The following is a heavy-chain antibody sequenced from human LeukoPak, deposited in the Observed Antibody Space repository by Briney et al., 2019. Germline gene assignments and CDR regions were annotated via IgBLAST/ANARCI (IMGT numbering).Heavy chain of an antibody. Sequence: PGGSLRLSCAASGFTFSSYAMHWVRQAPGKGLEWVAVISYDGSNKYYADSVKGRFTISRDNSKNTLYLQMNSLRAEDTAVYYCANSYSSSDYYMDVWGKGTTVTVSS. D-gene: IGHD6-6*01. V-gene: IGHV3-30-3*01. CDR1: GFTFSSYA. CDR3: ANSYSSSDYYMDV. J-gene: IGHJ6*03. CDR2: ISYDGSNK.